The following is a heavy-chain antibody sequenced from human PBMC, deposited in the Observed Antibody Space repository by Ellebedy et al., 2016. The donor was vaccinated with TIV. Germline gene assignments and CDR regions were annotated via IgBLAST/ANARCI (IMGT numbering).Heavy chain of an antibody. CDR3: ARGLARDY. Sequence: ESLKISCAASGFPFSDHYMDWVRQPPGKGLEWIGEITHSGSTNYNPSLKSRVTISVDTSKNQFSLNLSSVTAADTAVYYCARGLARDYWGQGTLVTVSS. CDR1: GFPFSDHY. CDR2: ITHSGST. V-gene: IGHV4-34*01. J-gene: IGHJ4*02.